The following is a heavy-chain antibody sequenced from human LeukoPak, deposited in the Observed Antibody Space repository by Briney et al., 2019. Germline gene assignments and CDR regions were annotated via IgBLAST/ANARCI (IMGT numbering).Heavy chain of an antibody. CDR2: FDPEDGET. V-gene: IGHV1-24*01. J-gene: IGHJ5*02. CDR3: ARDGVDCSSTSCLNWFDP. Sequence: GASVKVSCKVSGYTLTELSMHWVRQAPGKGLEWMGGFDPEDGETIYAQKFQGRVTMTEDTSTDTAYMELSSLRSEDTAVYYCARDGVDCSSTSCLNWFDPWGQGTLVTVSS. CDR1: GYTLTELS. D-gene: IGHD2-2*01.